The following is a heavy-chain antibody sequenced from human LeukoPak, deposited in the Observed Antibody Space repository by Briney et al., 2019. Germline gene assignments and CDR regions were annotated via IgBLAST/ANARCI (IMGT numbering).Heavy chain of an antibody. CDR3: ARFPPRIVGVRPDAFDI. D-gene: IGHD1-26*01. J-gene: IGHJ3*02. Sequence: PSETLSLTCAVSGGSISSSNWWSWVRQPPGKGLEWIGEIYHSGSTNYNPSLKSRVTISVDKSKDQFSLKLSSVTAADTAVYYCARFPPRIVGVRPDAFDIWGQGTMVTVSS. CDR1: GGSISSSNW. V-gene: IGHV4-4*02. CDR2: IYHSGST.